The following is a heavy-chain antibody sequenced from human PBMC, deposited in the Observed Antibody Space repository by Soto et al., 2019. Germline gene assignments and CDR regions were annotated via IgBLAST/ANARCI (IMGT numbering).Heavy chain of an antibody. CDR1: GGSINSYY. CDR3: ARHIYGDYDYFDF. D-gene: IGHD4-17*01. Sequence: SETLSLTCTVSGGSINSYYWSWIRQPPGKGLEWIGYIYYSGSTNYNPSLKSRVTISVDTSKNQFSLKLSSVTAADTAVYYCARHIYGDYDYFDFWGQGTLVTVSS. J-gene: IGHJ4*02. CDR2: IYYSGST. V-gene: IGHV4-59*08.